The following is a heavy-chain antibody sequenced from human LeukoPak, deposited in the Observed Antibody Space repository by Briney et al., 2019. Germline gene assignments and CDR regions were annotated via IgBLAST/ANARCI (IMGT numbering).Heavy chain of an antibody. CDR2: INPSGGSA. V-gene: IGHV1-46*01. D-gene: IGHD3-22*01. J-gene: IGHJ4*02. Sequence: ASVKVSCKASGYTFTSYYMHWVRQAPGQGLEWMGIINPSGGSASYAQKFQGRVTMTRDTSTSTVYMELSSLGSEDTAVYYCARAGKTYYYDSSTLDYWGQGTLVTVSS. CDR1: GYTFTSYY. CDR3: ARAGKTYYYDSSTLDY.